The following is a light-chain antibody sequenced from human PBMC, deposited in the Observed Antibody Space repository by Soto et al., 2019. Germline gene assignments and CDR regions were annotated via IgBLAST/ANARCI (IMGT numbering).Light chain of an antibody. CDR1: SSDVGGYKY. Sequence: QSVLTQPASVSGSPGQSITISCTGTSSDVGGYKYVSWYQQHPGKAPKLMIYDVSNRPSGVANRFSGSKSGNTASLTISGLQAEDDADYYCSSYTGSSTWVFGGGTKLTVL. CDR3: SSYTGSSTWV. J-gene: IGLJ3*02. CDR2: DVS. V-gene: IGLV2-14*03.